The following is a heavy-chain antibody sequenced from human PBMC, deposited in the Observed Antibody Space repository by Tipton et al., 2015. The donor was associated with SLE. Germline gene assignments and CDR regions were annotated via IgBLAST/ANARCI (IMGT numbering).Heavy chain of an antibody. CDR1: GGSISSSSYY. J-gene: IGHJ4*02. CDR3: ARLQEGLYFDY. V-gene: IGHV4-39*01. Sequence: TLSLICTVSGGSISSSSYYWGWIRQPPGKGLEWIGSIYYSGSTYYNPSLKSRVTISVDTSKNQFSLKLSSVTAADTAVYYCARLQEGLYFDYWGQGTLVTVSS. CDR2: IYYSGST.